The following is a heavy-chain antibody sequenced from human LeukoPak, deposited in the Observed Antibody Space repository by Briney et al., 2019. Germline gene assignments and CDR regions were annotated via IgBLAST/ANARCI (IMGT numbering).Heavy chain of an antibody. CDR3: ARSTYYYEKFDY. Sequence: SVKVSCKASGGTFSSYAISWVRQAPGQGLEWMGGIIPIFGTANYAQKFQGRVTITTDESTSTAYMELSSLRSEDTAVYYCARSTYYYEKFDYWGQGTLVTVSS. V-gene: IGHV1-69*05. D-gene: IGHD3-22*01. CDR2: IIPIFGTA. CDR1: GGTFSSYA. J-gene: IGHJ4*02.